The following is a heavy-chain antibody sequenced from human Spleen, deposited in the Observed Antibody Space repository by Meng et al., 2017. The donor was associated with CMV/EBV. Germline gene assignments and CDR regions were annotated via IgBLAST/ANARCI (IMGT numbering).Heavy chain of an antibody. CDR3: ASGRLSLSYFDILTGRGGYYGMDV. CDR2: ISYDGDKK. Sequence: GESLKISCVGSGYSFGNYAMHWVRQAPGKGLEWVAVISYDGDKKFYTDSVKGRFTISRDNFKNTLYLQMNSLRVEDTAVYYCASGRLSLSYFDILTGRGGYYGMDVWGQGTTVTVSS. D-gene: IGHD3-9*01. V-gene: IGHV3-30*14. J-gene: IGHJ6*02. CDR1: GYSFGNYA.